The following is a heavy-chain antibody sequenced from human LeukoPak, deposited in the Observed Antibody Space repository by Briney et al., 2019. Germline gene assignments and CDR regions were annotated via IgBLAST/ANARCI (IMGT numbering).Heavy chain of an antibody. J-gene: IGHJ4*02. Sequence: GASVKVSCKASGYTFTGYYMHWVRQAPGQGLEWMGWINPNSGGTNYAQKFQGRVTMTRDTSISTAYMELSRLRSEDTAVYYCARGGSSDVVVPPRYWGQGTLVAVSS. CDR3: ARGGSSDVVVPPRY. CDR1: GYTFTGYY. D-gene: IGHD2-15*01. V-gene: IGHV1-2*02. CDR2: INPNSGGT.